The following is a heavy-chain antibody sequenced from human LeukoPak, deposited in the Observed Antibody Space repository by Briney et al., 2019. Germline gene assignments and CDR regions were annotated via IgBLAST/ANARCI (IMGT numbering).Heavy chain of an antibody. Sequence: GGSLRLSCAASGFTFSSYWMSWVRQAPGKGLEWVANIKQDGSEKYYVDSVKGRFTISRDNAKNSLYLQMNSLRAEDTAVYYCARDIRSMVRGVINYYYYYYMDVWGKGTTVTVSS. V-gene: IGHV3-7*01. CDR2: IKQDGSEK. D-gene: IGHD3-10*01. CDR3: ARDIRSMVRGVINYYYYYYMDV. CDR1: GFTFSSYW. J-gene: IGHJ6*03.